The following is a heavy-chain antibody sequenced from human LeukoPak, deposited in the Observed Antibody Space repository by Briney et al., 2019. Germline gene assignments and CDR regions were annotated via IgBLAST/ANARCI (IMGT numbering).Heavy chain of an antibody. CDR3: AREYSYYDFWSGYYYYYYMDV. J-gene: IGHJ6*03. V-gene: IGHV3-30-3*01. Sequence: GRSLRLSCAASGFAFSRSAMHWVRQAPGKGLEWVAVISYDGTNKYYADSVKGRFTISRDNSKNTLYLQMNSLRAEDTAVYYCAREYSYYDFWSGYYYYYYMDVWGKGTTVTVSS. CDR2: ISYDGTNK. D-gene: IGHD3-3*01. CDR1: GFAFSRSA.